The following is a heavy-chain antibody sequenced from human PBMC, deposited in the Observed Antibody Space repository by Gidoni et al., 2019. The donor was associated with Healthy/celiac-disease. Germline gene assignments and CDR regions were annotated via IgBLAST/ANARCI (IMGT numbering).Heavy chain of an antibody. V-gene: IGHV3-30*18. J-gene: IGHJ4*02. Sequence: QVQLVESGGGVVQPVRSLRLSCAASGFPFSSYGMHWVRQAPGKGLEWVAVISYDGSNKYYADSVKGRFTISRDNSKNTLYLQMNSLRAEDTAVYYCAKANTLYNIVVVTAVDYWGQGTLVTVSS. D-gene: IGHD2-21*02. CDR1: GFPFSSYG. CDR3: AKANTLYNIVVVTAVDY. CDR2: ISYDGSNK.